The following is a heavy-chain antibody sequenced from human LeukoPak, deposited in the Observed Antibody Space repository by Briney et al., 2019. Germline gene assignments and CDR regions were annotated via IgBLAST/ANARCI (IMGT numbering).Heavy chain of an antibody. D-gene: IGHD2-2*02. CDR2: IYYSGST. CDR3: ARVACSSTSCYRHYGMDV. J-gene: IGHJ6*02. Sequence: SETLSLTCTVSGGSISTYYGNWIRQAPGKGLEWIGYIYYSGSTNYNPSLKSRVTMSVDTSKNQFSLKLSSVTAADTAVYYCARVACSSTSCYRHYGMDVWGQGTTVTVSS. V-gene: IGHV4-59*01. CDR1: GGSISTYY.